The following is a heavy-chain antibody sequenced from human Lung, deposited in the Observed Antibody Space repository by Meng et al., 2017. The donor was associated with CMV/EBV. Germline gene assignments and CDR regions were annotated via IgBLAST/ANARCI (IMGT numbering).Heavy chain of an antibody. CDR3: ARALDTAMVTFDY. CDR2: IYYSGST. J-gene: IGHJ4*02. CDR1: GGSISSGDYY. V-gene: IGHV4-30-4*08. Sequence: QGLLQESGPGLLKPSQTLSLTCTVSGGSISSGDYYWSWIRQPPGKGLEWIGYIYYSGSTYYIPSLKSRVTISVDTSKNQFSLKLSSVTAADTAVYYCARALDTAMVTFDYWGQGTLVTVSS. D-gene: IGHD5-18*01.